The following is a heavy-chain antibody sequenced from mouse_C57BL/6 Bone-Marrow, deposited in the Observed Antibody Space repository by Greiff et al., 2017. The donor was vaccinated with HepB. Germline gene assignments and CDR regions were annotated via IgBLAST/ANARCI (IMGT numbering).Heavy chain of an antibody. CDR2: IYPGSGST. CDR3: ARSVYYGSSWFAY. Sequence: VQLQQPGAELVKPGASVKMSCKASGYTFTSYWITWVKQRPGQGLEWIGDIYPGSGSTNYNEKFKSKATLTVDTSSSTAYMQLSSLTSEDSAVYYWARSVYYGSSWFAYWGQGTLVTVSA. J-gene: IGHJ3*01. CDR1: GYTFTSYW. D-gene: IGHD1-1*01. V-gene: IGHV1-55*01.